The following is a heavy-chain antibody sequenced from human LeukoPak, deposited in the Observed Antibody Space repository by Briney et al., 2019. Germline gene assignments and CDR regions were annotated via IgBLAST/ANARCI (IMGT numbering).Heavy chain of an antibody. CDR1: GYTFTNYG. D-gene: IGHD6-19*01. J-gene: IGHJ4*02. Sequence: ASVEVSCKASGYTFTNYGISWVRQAPGQGLEWMGWISAYNGNTNYAQKFQGRVTMTTDTSTTTAYMEVKSLRSDDTAVFYCARDGGYSSGSSDYWGQGTLVTVSS. CDR2: ISAYNGNT. V-gene: IGHV1-18*01. CDR3: ARDGGYSSGSSDY.